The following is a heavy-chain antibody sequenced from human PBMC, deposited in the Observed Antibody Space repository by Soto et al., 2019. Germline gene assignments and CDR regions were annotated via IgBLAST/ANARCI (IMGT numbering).Heavy chain of an antibody. J-gene: IGHJ6*02. Sequence: QVQLQESGPGLVKPSGTLSLTCAVSGGSISSSNCWSWVRQPPGKGLEWIGEIYHSGSTNYNPSLKSRVTLSVDTSKNQFSLKLSSVTAADTAVYYCARVEGRFYYGMDVWGQGTTVTVSS. V-gene: IGHV4-4*02. CDR1: GGSISSSNC. CDR2: IYHSGST. CDR3: ARVEGRFYYGMDV.